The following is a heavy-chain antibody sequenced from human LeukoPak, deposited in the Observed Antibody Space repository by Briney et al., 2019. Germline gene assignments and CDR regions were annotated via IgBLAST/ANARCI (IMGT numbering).Heavy chain of an antibody. Sequence: KTSETLSLTCAGYGGSFSGYYWSWIRQPPGKGLEWIGEINHSGSTNYNPSLKSRVTISVDTSKNQFSLKLSSVTAADTAVYYCARVGAAVIYYYYMDVWGKGTTVTVSS. CDR2: INHSGST. CDR3: ARVGAAVIYYYYMDV. CDR1: GGSFSGYY. V-gene: IGHV4-34*01. D-gene: IGHD6-13*01. J-gene: IGHJ6*03.